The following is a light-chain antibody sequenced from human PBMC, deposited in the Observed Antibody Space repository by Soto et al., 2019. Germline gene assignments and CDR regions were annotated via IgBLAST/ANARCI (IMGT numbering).Light chain of an antibody. CDR2: GAS. CDR1: QSVTSSY. V-gene: IGKV3-20*01. CDR3: QQYSTSLLT. Sequence: EIVLTQSPGTLSLSPGERATLSCRASQSVTSSYLAWYQQKPGQAPRLLISGASSRATGIPDRFSGSGSGTDFTLTISRLEPEDFAVYHCQQYSTSLLTFGGGTKVEIK. J-gene: IGKJ4*01.